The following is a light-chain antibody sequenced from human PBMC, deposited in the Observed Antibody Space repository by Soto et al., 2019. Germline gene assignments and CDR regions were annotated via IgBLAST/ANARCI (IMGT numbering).Light chain of an antibody. CDR2: GAS. CDR3: QQYGSSPT. CDR1: QSVSSSY. V-gene: IGKV3-20*01. J-gene: IGKJ4*01. Sequence: EIVLTQSPGTLSLSPGERATLSCRASQSVSSSYLAWYQQKPGQAPRLVIYGASSRATGIPDRFSGSGSGKDFTLTISRLEPEDFAVYYCQQYGSSPTFGGGTKVEIK.